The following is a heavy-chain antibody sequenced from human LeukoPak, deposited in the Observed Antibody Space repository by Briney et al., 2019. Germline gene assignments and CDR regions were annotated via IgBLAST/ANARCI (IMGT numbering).Heavy chain of an antibody. Sequence: GGSLRLSCAASGFTFSSYAMNWVRQAPGKGLEWVSTISARGGSTYPAVPVKGRFTISRDNSKNTLYLQMNTLRAEDRAVYYCRTAIRTRRYGCNMDVWGEGTTVTVSS. CDR1: GFTFSSYA. CDR2: ISARGGST. J-gene: IGHJ6*03. D-gene: IGHD2-2*01. CDR3: RTAIRTRRYGCNMDV. V-gene: IGHV3-23*01.